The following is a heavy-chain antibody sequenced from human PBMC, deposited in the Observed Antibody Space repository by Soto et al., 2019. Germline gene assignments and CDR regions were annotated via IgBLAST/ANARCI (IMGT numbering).Heavy chain of an antibody. D-gene: IGHD2-15*01. Sequence: SETLSLTCAVYGGSFSGYYWSWIRQPPGKGLEWIGEINHSGSTNYNPSLMSRVTISVDTSKNQFSLKLSSVTAADTAVYYCARGRAGKNRYCSGGSCYHYYYYMDVWGKGTTVTVSS. J-gene: IGHJ6*03. CDR2: INHSGST. CDR3: ARGRAGKNRYCSGGSCYHYYYYMDV. CDR1: GGSFSGYY. V-gene: IGHV4-34*01.